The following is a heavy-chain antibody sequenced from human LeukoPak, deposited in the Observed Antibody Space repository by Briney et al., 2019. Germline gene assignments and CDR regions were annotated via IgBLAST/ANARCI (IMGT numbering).Heavy chain of an antibody. CDR3: ARAIVVVVAALNWFDP. Sequence: PSETLSLTCAVSGYSISSGYYWGWIRQPPGKGLEWIGSVYHSGSTYYNPSLKSRVTISVDTSKNQFSLKLSPVTAADTAVYYCARAIVVVVAALNWFDPWGQGTLVTVSS. CDR2: VYHSGST. D-gene: IGHD2-15*01. V-gene: IGHV4-38-2*01. J-gene: IGHJ5*02. CDR1: GYSISSGYY.